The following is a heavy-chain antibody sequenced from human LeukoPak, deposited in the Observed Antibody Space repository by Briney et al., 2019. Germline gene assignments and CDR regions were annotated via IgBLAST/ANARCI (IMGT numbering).Heavy chain of an antibody. V-gene: IGHV3-7*05. CDR1: GVTFSSHW. CDR3: AVYNWNSKRDLDY. Sequence: GGSLRLSCAASGVTFSSHWMSWVRQAPGKGLEWVANIKHDGSEKYYVGSVKGRFTISRDNAKNSLYLQMNSLRAEDTAVYYCAVYNWNSKRDLDYWGQGTLVTVSS. CDR2: IKHDGSEK. J-gene: IGHJ4*02. D-gene: IGHD1-7*01.